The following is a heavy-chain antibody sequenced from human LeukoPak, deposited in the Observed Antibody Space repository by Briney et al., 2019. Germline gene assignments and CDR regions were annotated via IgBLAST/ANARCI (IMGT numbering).Heavy chain of an antibody. CDR2: IYYSEST. CDR1: GDSISRYY. V-gene: IGHV4-59*07. J-gene: IGHJ5*02. D-gene: IGHD6-13*01. Sequence: SDPLSLTCTLSGDSISRYYWSWLPQPPGKGLEWIGYIYYSESTNHNPPLKSRVTISVDTSKNQFSLELSSVTAADTAVYYCARGSPVRDSRYSSSWYLPNWFDPWGQGTLVTVSS. CDR3: ARGSPVRDSRYSSSWYLPNWFDP.